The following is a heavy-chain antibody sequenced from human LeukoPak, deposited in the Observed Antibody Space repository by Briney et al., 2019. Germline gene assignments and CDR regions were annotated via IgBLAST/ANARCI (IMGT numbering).Heavy chain of an antibody. D-gene: IGHD1-26*01. CDR2: ISWNSGSI. Sequence: GGSLRLSCAASGFTFDDYAMHWVRQAPGKGLEWVSGISWNSGSIGYADSVKGRFTISRDNAKNSLYLQMNSLRAEDTAVYYCARAGVLGATTSQEAYYYYYMDVWGKGTTVTVSS. J-gene: IGHJ6*03. CDR3: ARAGVLGATTSQEAYYYYYMDV. V-gene: IGHV3-9*01. CDR1: GFTFDDYA.